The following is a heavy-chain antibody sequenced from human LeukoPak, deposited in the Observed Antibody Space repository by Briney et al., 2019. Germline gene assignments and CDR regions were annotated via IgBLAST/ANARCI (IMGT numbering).Heavy chain of an antibody. V-gene: IGHV3-7*02. CDR3: ARVYFVGGYNYSPPDY. CDR2: IKGDGSVK. Sequence: PGGSLRLSCSGSGFTFSFHWMSWLRQAPGKGLEWVANIKGDGSVKNYGDTVKGRFTITRDNSKNTVYLQMNSLRVEDTAVYYCARVYFVGGYNYSPPDYWGQGTLVTVSS. CDR1: GFTFSFHW. D-gene: IGHD3-22*01. J-gene: IGHJ4*02.